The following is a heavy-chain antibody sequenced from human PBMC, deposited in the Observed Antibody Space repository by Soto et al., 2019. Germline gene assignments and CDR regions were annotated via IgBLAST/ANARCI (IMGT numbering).Heavy chain of an antibody. CDR3: ARDVSAGSSSLYLDAFDI. V-gene: IGHV3-7*05. D-gene: IGHD6-13*01. CDR1: GFTLSMYW. Sequence: EVQLEESGGGLVQPGGSLRLSCAASGFTLSMYWMTWVRQAPGRGLEWVANIKQDGSKKSYLDSVRGRFTISRDNVRNSLYLQMDSLRAEDTALYYCARDVSAGSSSLYLDAFDIWGQGTMVIVSS. CDR2: IKQDGSKK. J-gene: IGHJ3*02.